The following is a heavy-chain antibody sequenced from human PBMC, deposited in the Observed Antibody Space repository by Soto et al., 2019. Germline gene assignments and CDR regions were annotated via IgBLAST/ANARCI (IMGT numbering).Heavy chain of an antibody. CDR1: VSTLTSYG. CDR2: INPNNGHT. Sequence: GASVKVSGKASVSTLTSYGISWVRQAPGQGLEWMGWINPNNGHTHSAQKLQGRVTMTTDXXTXXAXXELXSXXSDXTALYYCARVVGSLRDSSGYYLRWGQGTLVTVSS. CDR3: ARVVGSLRDSSGYYLR. D-gene: IGHD3-22*01. J-gene: IGHJ4*01. V-gene: IGHV1-18*01.